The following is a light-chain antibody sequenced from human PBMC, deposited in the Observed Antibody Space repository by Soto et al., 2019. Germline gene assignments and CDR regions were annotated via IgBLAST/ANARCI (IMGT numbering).Light chain of an antibody. J-gene: IGLJ2*01. V-gene: IGLV1-40*01. CDR3: QSYDTSLSGSI. Sequence: QSVLTQPPSVSGAPGQRVTISCIGSSSNFGAGYDVHWYQRLPGTAPKLLIYGNTNRPSGVPDRFSGSKSGTSASLAITGLQAEDEADYYCQSYDTSLSGSIFGGGTKLTVL. CDR2: GNT. CDR1: SSNFGAGYD.